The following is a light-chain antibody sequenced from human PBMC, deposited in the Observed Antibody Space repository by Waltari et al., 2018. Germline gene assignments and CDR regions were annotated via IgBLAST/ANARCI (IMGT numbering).Light chain of an antibody. CDR2: EVS. CDR1: SSDVGGYNF. J-gene: IGLJ3*02. V-gene: IGLV2-8*01. Sequence: QSALTQPPSASGSPGQSVTISCPGTSSDVGGYNFVSWYQQHPGKAPKLMIYEVSKRLSGVPDRFSGSKSGNTASLTVSGLQAEDEADYYCSSYAGSNNWVFGGGTKLTVL. CDR3: SSYAGSNNWV.